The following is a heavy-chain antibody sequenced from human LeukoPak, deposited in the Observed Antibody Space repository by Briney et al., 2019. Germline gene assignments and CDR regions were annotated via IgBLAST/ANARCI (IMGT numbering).Heavy chain of an antibody. CDR1: GGSFSGYY. Sequence: KPSETLSLTCAVYGGSFSGYYWSWIRQPPGKGLEWIGEINHSGSTNYNPSLKSRVTISVDTSKNQFSLKLSSVTATDTAVYYCARGRSNAHWDILTGWGLYYFDYWGQGTLVTVSS. J-gene: IGHJ4*02. CDR3: ARGRSNAHWDILTGWGLYYFDY. V-gene: IGHV4-34*01. D-gene: IGHD3-9*01. CDR2: INHSGST.